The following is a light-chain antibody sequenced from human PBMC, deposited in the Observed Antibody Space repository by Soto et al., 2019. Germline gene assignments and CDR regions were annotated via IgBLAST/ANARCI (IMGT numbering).Light chain of an antibody. Sequence: QSALTQPASVSGSPGQSITISCTGTSSDVGGYNYVSWYQQHPGKAPKVMIYDVRNRPSGFSNRFSGSKSGNTASLTISGLQAEDEADYYCSSYTITSTLVVFGGGTKLTVL. V-gene: IGLV2-14*01. J-gene: IGLJ2*01. CDR1: SSDVGGYNY. CDR3: SSYTITSTLVV. CDR2: DVR.